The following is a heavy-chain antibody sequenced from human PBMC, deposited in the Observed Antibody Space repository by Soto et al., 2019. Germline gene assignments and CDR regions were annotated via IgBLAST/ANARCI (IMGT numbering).Heavy chain of an antibody. Sequence: GGSLRLSCAASGFTFSSYAMSWVRQAPGKGLEWVSTISGSGGSTYYADSVKGRFTISRDNSKNTLYLQMNILRAEDTAVYYCAKAPKIPDIVVVPPTMGIKYYYYGMDVWGQGTTVTVSS. CDR1: GFTFSSYA. V-gene: IGHV3-23*01. D-gene: IGHD2-2*01. J-gene: IGHJ6*02. CDR2: ISGSGGST. CDR3: AKAPKIPDIVVVPPTMGIKYYYYGMDV.